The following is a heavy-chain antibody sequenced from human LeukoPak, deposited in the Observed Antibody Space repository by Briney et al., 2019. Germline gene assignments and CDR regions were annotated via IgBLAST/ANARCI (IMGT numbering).Heavy chain of an antibody. D-gene: IGHD3-10*02. Sequence: GGSLRLSYAASGFTFSSYSMNWVRLAPGKGLEWVSSISSSSSYIYYADSVKGRFTISRDNAKNSLYLQMNSLRAEDTAVYYCATAGITMSPLDYWSQGTLVTVSS. J-gene: IGHJ4*02. CDR3: ATAGITMSPLDY. CDR2: ISSSSSYI. V-gene: IGHV3-21*01. CDR1: GFTFSSYS.